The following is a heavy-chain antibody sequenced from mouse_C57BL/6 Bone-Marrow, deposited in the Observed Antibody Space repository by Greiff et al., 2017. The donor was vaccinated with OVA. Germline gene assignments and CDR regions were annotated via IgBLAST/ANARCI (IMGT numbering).Heavy chain of an antibody. CDR1: GYTFTSYW. D-gene: IGHD2-2*01. Sequence: QVQLQQPGAELVMPGASVKLSCKASGYTFTSYWMHWVKQRPGQGLEWIGEIDPSDSYTNYNQKFKGKSTLTVDKSSSTAYMQLSSLTSEDSAVYYCARSVSTMVTPAWFAYWGQGTLVTVSA. CDR3: ARSVSTMVTPAWFAY. J-gene: IGHJ3*01. V-gene: IGHV1-69*01. CDR2: IDPSDSYT.